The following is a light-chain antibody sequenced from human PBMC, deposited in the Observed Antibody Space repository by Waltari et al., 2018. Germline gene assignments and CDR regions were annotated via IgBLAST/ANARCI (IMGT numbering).Light chain of an antibody. CDR2: EVS. Sequence: DIQMTQSPSTLSAFVGERVTITCRASQRINRWVACYQQKPGKAPKILIHEVSSLVSGVPSRFSGSGSGTEFTLTISSLQPDDFATYYCQQYNSDDWTFGQGTKVEI. V-gene: IGKV1-5*01. CDR3: QQYNSDDWT. J-gene: IGKJ1*01. CDR1: QRINRW.